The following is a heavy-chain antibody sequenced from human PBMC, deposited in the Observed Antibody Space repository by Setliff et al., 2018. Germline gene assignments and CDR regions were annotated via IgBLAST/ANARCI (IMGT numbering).Heavy chain of an antibody. D-gene: IGHD2-2*02. CDR3: ARDRQYCSSPTCYSSYFYYYGMDV. CDR2: IYHNGST. Sequence: SETLSLTCAVYGGSFSGYYWSWIRQPPGKGLEWIGEIYHNGSTNYNPSLKSRVTISVDTSKNQFSLKLSSVTAADTAVYYCARDRQYCSSPTCYSSYFYYYGMDVWGQGTTVTVSS. CDR1: GGSFSGYY. V-gene: IGHV4-34*01. J-gene: IGHJ6*02.